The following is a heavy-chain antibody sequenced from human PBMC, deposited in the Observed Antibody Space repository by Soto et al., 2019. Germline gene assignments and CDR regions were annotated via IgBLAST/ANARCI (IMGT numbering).Heavy chain of an antibody. CDR1: GGTFSSYT. CDR2: IIPILGIA. V-gene: IGHV1-69*02. J-gene: IGHJ3*02. D-gene: IGHD3-3*01. Sequence: QVQLVQSGAEVKKPGSSVKVSCKASGGTFSSYTISWVRQAPGQGLEWMGRIIPILGIANYAQKFQGRVTITAEKPMSTAYRELSSMRSENTAVYYCAKTVYVFCRPGWVVFDIGGQGTVVTVSS. CDR3: AKTVYVFCRPGWVVFDI.